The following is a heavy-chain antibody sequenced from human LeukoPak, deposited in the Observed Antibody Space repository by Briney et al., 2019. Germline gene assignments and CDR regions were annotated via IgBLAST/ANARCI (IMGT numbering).Heavy chain of an antibody. D-gene: IGHD3-10*01. CDR1: GFTFSSYS. J-gene: IGHJ6*02. CDR2: ISSSSSTI. Sequence: GGSLRLSCAASGFTFSSYSMNWVRQAPGKGLEWVSYISSSSSTIYYADSVKGRFTITRDNAKNSLYLQMNSLRAEDTAVYYCARDCEWCGSGSYPTLLFRYYGMDVWGQGITVTVSS. CDR3: ARDCEWCGSGSYPTLLFRYYGMDV. V-gene: IGHV3-48*01.